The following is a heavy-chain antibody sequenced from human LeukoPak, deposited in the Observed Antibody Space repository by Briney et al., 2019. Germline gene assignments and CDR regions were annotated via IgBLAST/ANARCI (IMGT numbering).Heavy chain of an antibody. CDR3: ARGYYDFPF. CDR1: GYSFTSYY. Sequence: ASVKVSCNASGYSFTSYYMQWVRQAPGQGLEWMGIINPIGGSTTYAQNFQGRVTMTRDTSTSTVYMDLTSLRSEDTAVYYCARGYYDFPFWGQGTLVTVSS. V-gene: IGHV1-46*01. J-gene: IGHJ4*02. D-gene: IGHD3-3*01. CDR2: INPIGGST.